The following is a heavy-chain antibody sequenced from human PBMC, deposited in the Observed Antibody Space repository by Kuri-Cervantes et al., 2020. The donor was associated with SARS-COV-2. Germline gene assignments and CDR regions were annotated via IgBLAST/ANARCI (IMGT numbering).Heavy chain of an antibody. D-gene: IGHD3-3*01. CDR2: INHSGST. V-gene: IGHV4-34*01. J-gene: IGHJ6*02. CDR3: ARELTIFGRKYGMDV. Sequence: SETLSLTCAVYGGSFSGYFWSWIRQPPGKGLEWIGEINHSGSTNYNPSLKSRVIMSVDASKNQFSLKLSSVTAADTAVSYCARELTIFGRKYGMDVWGQGTTVTVSS. CDR1: GGSFSGYF.